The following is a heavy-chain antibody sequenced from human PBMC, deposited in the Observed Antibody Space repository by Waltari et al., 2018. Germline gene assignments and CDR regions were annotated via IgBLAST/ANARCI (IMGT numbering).Heavy chain of an antibody. J-gene: IGHJ4*02. CDR2: IYHGGST. V-gene: IGHV4-4*02. Sequence: QVQLQESGPGLVKPSGTLSLTCAVSGGSISSSNWWSWVRQPPGKGLEWIGEIYHGGSTNYKPSLKSRVTISVDKSKNQFSLKLSSVTAADTAVYYCARKYCSSTSCYAPSFDYWGQGTLVTVSS. D-gene: IGHD2-2*01. CDR3: ARKYCSSTSCYAPSFDY. CDR1: GGSISSSNW.